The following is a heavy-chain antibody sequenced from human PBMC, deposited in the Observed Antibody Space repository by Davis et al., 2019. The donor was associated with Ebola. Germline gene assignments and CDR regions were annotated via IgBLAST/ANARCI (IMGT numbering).Heavy chain of an antibody. CDR1: GFTFGTYV. D-gene: IGHD2-2*02. CDR3: AKGRTIPLALDF. J-gene: IGHJ4*02. Sequence: GGSLRLSCAASGFTFGTYVMSWVRQAPGKGLEWVSTLGLSADTYYADSVKGRFTISRDNAKNSLYLQMNSLRGEDTALYYCAKGRTIPLALDFWGQGTLVTVSS. V-gene: IGHV3-23*01. CDR2: LGLSADT.